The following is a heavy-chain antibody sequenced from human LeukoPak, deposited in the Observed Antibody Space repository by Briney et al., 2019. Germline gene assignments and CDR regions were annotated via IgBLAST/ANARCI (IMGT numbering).Heavy chain of an antibody. V-gene: IGHV4-4*07. CDR2: IYASGTT. D-gene: IGHD5-18*01. Sequence: TSETLSLTCTVSGGPISSYYWSWIRQPAGKGLEWIGRIYASGTTDYNPALKSRVTMSVDTSKIQFSLKLSSVTAADTAVCYCARAGGYSSVIIDYWGQGTLVTVSS. CDR3: ARAGGYSSVIIDY. J-gene: IGHJ4*02. CDR1: GGPISSYY.